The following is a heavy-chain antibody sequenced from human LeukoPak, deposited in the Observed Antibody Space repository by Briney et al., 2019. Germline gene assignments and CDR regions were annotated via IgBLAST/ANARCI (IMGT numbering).Heavy chain of an antibody. V-gene: IGHV1-18*01. CDR2: ISAYNGNT. CDR1: NYTFTNYD. Sequence: ASVKVSCKAANYTFTNYDINWVRQVPGQGLEWMGWISAYNGNTNYAQNLQGRVTMTTDTSTSTAYMELSSLRSEDTAVYYCARGRYSSSWYNYWGQGTLVTVSS. J-gene: IGHJ4*02. D-gene: IGHD6-13*01. CDR3: ARGRYSSSWYNY.